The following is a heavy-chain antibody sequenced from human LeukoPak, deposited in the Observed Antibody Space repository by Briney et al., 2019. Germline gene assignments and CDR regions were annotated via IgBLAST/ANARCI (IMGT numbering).Heavy chain of an antibody. CDR1: GFTFSNYD. Sequence: GWSLRLSCAASGFTFSNYDMHWVRQAPGKGLEWVAVIWFDGSNKFYADSVKGRFTISRDNSKNTLYLQMNSLRAEDTAVYYCASSAGALIDCWGQGTLVIVSS. J-gene: IGHJ4*02. D-gene: IGHD6-19*01. CDR2: IWFDGSNK. CDR3: ASSAGALIDC. V-gene: IGHV3-33*01.